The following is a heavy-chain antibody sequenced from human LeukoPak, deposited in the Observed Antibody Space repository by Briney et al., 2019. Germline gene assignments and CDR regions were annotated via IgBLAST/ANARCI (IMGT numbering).Heavy chain of an antibody. D-gene: IGHD1-26*01. CDR1: GFTFKNFG. Sequence: GRSLSLPCAASGFTFKNFGIHWIRPTPGKGLEWVAVEPYGGNDAYYADPVRGRFPVSRDNSQDTVYQQKNSLKPDDPAIFYWARDGKWACVYWGGGTVATVS. CDR3: ARDGKWACVY. CDR2: EPYGGNDA. V-gene: IGHV3-30*03. J-gene: IGHJ4*02.